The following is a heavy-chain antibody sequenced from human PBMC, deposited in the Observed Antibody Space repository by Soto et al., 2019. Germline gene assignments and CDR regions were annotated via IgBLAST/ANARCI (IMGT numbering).Heavy chain of an antibody. Sequence: LSLTCTVSGGSISSGDYYWSWIRQPPGKGLEWIGYIYYSGSTYYNPSLKSRVTISVDTSKNQFSLKLSSVTAADTAVYYCAREKSAKAAQVDYWGQGTLVTVSS. CDR3: AREKSAKAAQVDY. CDR1: GGSISSGDYY. V-gene: IGHV4-30-4*01. J-gene: IGHJ4*02. D-gene: IGHD6-13*01. CDR2: IYYSGST.